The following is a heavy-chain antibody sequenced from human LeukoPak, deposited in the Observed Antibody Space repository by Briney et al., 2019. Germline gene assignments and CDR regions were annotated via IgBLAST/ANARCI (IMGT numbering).Heavy chain of an antibody. D-gene: IGHD2-2*01. J-gene: IGHJ4*02. CDR1: GYTFTSYY. CDR2: INPSGGST. Sequence: ASVKVSCKASGYTFTSYYMHWVRQAPGQGLEWMGIINPSGGSTSYAQKFQGRVTMTRDTSTSTVYMELSSLRSEDTAVYYCARDIVVIPAAASLGYWGQGTLVTVSS. V-gene: IGHV1-46*01. CDR3: ARDIVVIPAAASLGY.